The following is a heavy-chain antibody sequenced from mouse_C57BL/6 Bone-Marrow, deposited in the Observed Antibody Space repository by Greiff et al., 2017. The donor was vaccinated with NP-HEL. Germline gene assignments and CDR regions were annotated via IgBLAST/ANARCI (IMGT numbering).Heavy chain of an antibody. D-gene: IGHD2-4*01. V-gene: IGHV1-15*01. CDR2: IDPETGGT. CDR1: GYTFTDYE. Sequence: QVQLQQSGAELVRPGASVTLSCKASGYTFTDYEMHWVKQTPVHGLEWIGAIDPETGGTAYNQKFKGKAILTADKSSSTAYMELRSLTSEDSAVYYCTREIYYDYDEGYFDVWGTGTTVTVSS. J-gene: IGHJ1*03. CDR3: TREIYYDYDEGYFDV.